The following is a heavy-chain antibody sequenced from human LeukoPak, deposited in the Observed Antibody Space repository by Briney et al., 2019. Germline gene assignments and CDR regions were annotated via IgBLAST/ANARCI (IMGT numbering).Heavy chain of an antibody. CDR2: IYYSGNT. Sequence: SETLSLTCTVSGGSISSSRYNWAWIRQPPGKGLEWIGTIYYSGNTYYNPSLKSRVTISVDTSKIQFSLKVSSVTATDTAVYYCARGSDWYNYWGQGTLVTVSS. V-gene: IGHV4-39*01. CDR1: GGSISSSRYN. D-gene: IGHD6-19*01. J-gene: IGHJ4*02. CDR3: ARGSDWYNY.